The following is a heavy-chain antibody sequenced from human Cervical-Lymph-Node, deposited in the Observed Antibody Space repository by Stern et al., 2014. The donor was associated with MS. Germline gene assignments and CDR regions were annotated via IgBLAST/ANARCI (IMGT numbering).Heavy chain of an antibody. CDR2: IDSDGSGA. J-gene: IGHJ2*01. V-gene: IGHV3-74*01. D-gene: IGHD3-22*01. Sequence: EVQLVESGGGLVQPGGSMRLSCAASGFTFSSYWMHWVRPAPGKGLVWVSRIDSDGSGATSADSVKGRFTISRDNAKNTLYLRMNSLRAEDTAVYYCARAPYYYDTSGYSYSYFDLWGRGTLVTVSS. CDR3: ARAPYYYDTSGYSYSYFDL. CDR1: GFTFSSYW.